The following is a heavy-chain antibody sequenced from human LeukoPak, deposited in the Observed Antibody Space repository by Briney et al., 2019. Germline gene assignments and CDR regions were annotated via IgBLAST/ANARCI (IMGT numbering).Heavy chain of an antibody. CDR2: IRYDGSNK. CDR1: GSTFSSYG. Sequence: GGSLRLSCAASGSTFSSYGMHWVRQAPGKGLEWVAFIRYDGSNKYYADSVKGRFTISRDNSKNTLYLQMNSLRAEDTAVYYCAKDDSWFGYDVNYFDYWGQGTLVTVSS. V-gene: IGHV3-30*02. CDR3: AKDDSWFGYDVNYFDY. J-gene: IGHJ4*02. D-gene: IGHD3-10*01.